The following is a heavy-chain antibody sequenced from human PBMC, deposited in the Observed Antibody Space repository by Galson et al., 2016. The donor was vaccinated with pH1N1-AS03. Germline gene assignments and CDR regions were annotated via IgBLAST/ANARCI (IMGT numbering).Heavy chain of an antibody. CDR3: ARVRGFRPDTFDS. CDR2: ISGYDDDT. CDR1: GYTFSTYG. V-gene: IGHV1-18*04. D-gene: IGHD2-15*01. J-gene: IGHJ3*02. Sequence: SVKVSCKASGYTFSTYGVSWVRQAPGQGLEWMGWISGYDDDTNYAQNVAGRVTMTTDKSTSTVYMELRSLRSDDTAVYYCARVRGFRPDTFDSWGQGTWVTVPS.